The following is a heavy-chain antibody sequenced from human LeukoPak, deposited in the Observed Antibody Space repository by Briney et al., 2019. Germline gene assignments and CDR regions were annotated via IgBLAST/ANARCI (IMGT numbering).Heavy chain of an antibody. Sequence: GGSLRLSCAASGFTVSSNYMNWVRQAPGKGLEWVSSISSSSSYIYYADSVKGRFTISRDNAKNSLYLQMNSLRAEDTAVYYCAREIEYSSSPTAPHWGQGTLVTVSS. CDR1: GFTVSSNY. V-gene: IGHV3-21*01. J-gene: IGHJ4*02. CDR2: ISSSSSYI. CDR3: AREIEYSSSPTAPH. D-gene: IGHD6-6*01.